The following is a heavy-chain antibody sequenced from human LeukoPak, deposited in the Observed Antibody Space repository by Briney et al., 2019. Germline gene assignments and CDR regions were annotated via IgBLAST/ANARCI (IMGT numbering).Heavy chain of an antibody. Sequence: SVKVSCKASGGTFSSYAISWVRQAPGQGLEWMGGIIPIFGTANYAQKFQGRVTITTDESTSTAYMELSSLRSEDTAVYYCARDIRPYYYDSSGYPTPAKYFDYWGQGTLVTVSS. D-gene: IGHD3-22*01. V-gene: IGHV1-69*05. J-gene: IGHJ4*02. CDR3: ARDIRPYYYDSSGYPTPAKYFDY. CDR2: IIPIFGTA. CDR1: GGTFSSYA.